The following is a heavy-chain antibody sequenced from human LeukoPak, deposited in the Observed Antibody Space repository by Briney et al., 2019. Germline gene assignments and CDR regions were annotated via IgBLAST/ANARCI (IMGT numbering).Heavy chain of an antibody. D-gene: IGHD2-15*01. Sequence: ASVKVSCKASGYTFTSYGISWLRQAPGQGLEWVGWISAYNGNTNYAQKLQGRVTMTTDTYTSTAYMELRSLRSDDTAVYYCARSVGYCSGGSCYRYYYYYYMDVWGKGTTVTVSS. CDR3: ARSVGYCSGGSCYRYYYYYYMDV. CDR1: GYTFTSYG. J-gene: IGHJ6*03. CDR2: ISAYNGNT. V-gene: IGHV1-18*01.